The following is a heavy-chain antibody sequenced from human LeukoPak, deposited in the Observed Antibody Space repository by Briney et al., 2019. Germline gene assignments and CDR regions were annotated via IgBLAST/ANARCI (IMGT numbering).Heavy chain of an antibody. CDR1: GGSISSYY. J-gene: IGHJ3*02. CDR3: ARQVKLNFSFDM. V-gene: IGHV4-59*08. Sequence: SETLSLTCTVSGGSISSYYWSWIRQPPGKGLEWIGYIYYSGSTNYNPSLKSRVTISVDTSKNQFSLKLSSVTAADTAVYYCARQVKLNFSFDMWGQGKMVRLF. D-gene: IGHD1-7*01. CDR2: IYYSGST.